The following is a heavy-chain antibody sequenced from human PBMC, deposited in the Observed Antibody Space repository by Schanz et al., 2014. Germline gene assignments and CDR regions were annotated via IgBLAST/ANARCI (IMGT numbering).Heavy chain of an antibody. CDR3: ARPRFGSGEVDY. J-gene: IGHJ4*02. CDR2: IWNNGVTK. Sequence: QAQLMESGGGVVQPGTSLILSCSVSGFSLNTYGIHWFRQPAGKGLEWVAGIWNNGVTKYYADSVRGRFTISRDSFQNTLSLRMSSLRAEDTSVSYCARPRFGSGEVDYWGQGTLVTVSS. D-gene: IGHD4-17*01. CDR1: GFSLNTYG. V-gene: IGHV3-33*03.